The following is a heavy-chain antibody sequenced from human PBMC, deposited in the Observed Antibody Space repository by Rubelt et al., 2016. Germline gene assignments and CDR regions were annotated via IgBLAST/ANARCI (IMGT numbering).Heavy chain of an antibody. CDR3: ARDLYKGPRWLVAY. D-gene: IGHD6-19*01. Sequence: QVQLVQSGAEVKKPGASVKISCKASGYTFTGYYMHWVRQAPGQGLEWMGWINPNSGGTNYAQKFQVRVTMTRDTSISTAYMELSRLRSDDTAVYYCARDLYKGPRWLVAYWGQGTLVTVSS. J-gene: IGHJ4*02. CDR1: GYTFTGYY. V-gene: IGHV1-2*02. CDR2: INPNSGGT.